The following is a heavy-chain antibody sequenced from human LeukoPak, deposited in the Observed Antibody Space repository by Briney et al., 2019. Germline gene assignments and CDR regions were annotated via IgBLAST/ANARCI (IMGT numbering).Heavy chain of an antibody. CDR2: TYYRSKWYN. CDR1: GDSVSSNSAA. V-gene: IGHV6-1*01. D-gene: IGHD1-14*01. J-gene: IGHJ6*03. CDR3: ARAVRTSTGWYYYYYMDV. Sequence: SQTLSLTCAISGDSVSSNSAAWNWIRQSPSRGLEWLGRTYYRSKWYNDYAVSVKSRITINPDTSKNQFSLQLNSVTPEDTAVYYCARAVRTSTGWYYYYYMDVWGKGTTVTVSS.